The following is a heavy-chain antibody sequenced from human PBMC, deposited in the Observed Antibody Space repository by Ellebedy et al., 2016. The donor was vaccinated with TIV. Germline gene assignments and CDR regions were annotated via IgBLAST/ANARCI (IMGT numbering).Heavy chain of an antibody. CDR3: ATSAFYSRWYYFDY. V-gene: IGHV5-51*01. J-gene: IGHJ4*02. CDR1: GYSFTDYW. CDR2: IYPGDSDT. D-gene: IGHD6-13*01. Sequence: GESLKISCKGSGYSFTDYWIGWVRHMPGKGLEWMGIIYPGDSDTRYSPSFQGQVTISVDKSISTAYLQWGRLKASDTAMYYCATSAFYSRWYYFDYWGQGTLVTVSS.